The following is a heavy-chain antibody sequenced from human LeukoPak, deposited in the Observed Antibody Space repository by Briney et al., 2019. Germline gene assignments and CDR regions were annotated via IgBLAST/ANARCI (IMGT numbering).Heavy chain of an antibody. V-gene: IGHV3-7*01. CDR2: MKEDGSEI. J-gene: IGHJ4*02. Sequence: GGSLRLSCAASGFTFTFQTMSWARQAPGKGLEWVASMKEDGSEIFYVGSVKGRFIISRDNAKNSLYLQMSSLRAEDTAVYYCAKGGASRFDHWGQGTLVTVSS. D-gene: IGHD1-26*01. CDR3: AKGGASRFDH. CDR1: GFTFTFQT.